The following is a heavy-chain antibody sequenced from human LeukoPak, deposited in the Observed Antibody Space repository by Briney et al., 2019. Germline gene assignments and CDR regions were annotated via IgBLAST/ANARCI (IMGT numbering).Heavy chain of an antibody. D-gene: IGHD1-26*01. J-gene: IGHJ4*02. V-gene: IGHV4-38-2*02. Sequence: SETLSLTCNVLGFSISSDYYWGWIRQPPGEGLEWTATIYHDGSTYYNPSLKGRVIISLDTSKNQFSLTLTYVTAADTAVYYCARLKWELLYPENWGQGTLVTVSS. CDR2: IYHDGST. CDR1: GFSISSDYY. CDR3: ARLKWELLYPEN.